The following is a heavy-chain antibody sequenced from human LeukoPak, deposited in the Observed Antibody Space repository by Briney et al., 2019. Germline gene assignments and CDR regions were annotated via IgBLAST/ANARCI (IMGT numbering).Heavy chain of an antibody. Sequence: PGGSLRLSCAASGFTFSSYAMSWVRRAPGKGLEWVSAISGSGGSTYYADSVKGRFTISRDNSKNTLFLQMNSLRAEDTAVYYCARDSATDSLTSYGDYGEFDYWGQGTLVTVSS. CDR3: ARDSATDSLTSYGDYGEFDY. V-gene: IGHV3-23*01. J-gene: IGHJ4*02. CDR2: ISGSGGST. D-gene: IGHD4-17*01. CDR1: GFTFSSYA.